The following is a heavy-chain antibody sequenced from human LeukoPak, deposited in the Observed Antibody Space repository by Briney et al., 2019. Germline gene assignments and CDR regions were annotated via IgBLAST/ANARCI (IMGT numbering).Heavy chain of an antibody. Sequence: EASVKVSCKASGGTFSSYTISWVRRAPGQGLEWMGRIIPILGIANYAQKFQGRVTITADKSTSTAYMELSSLRSEDTAVYYCAATGGSGSYDFDYWGQGTLVTVSS. V-gene: IGHV1-69*02. CDR1: GGTFSSYT. J-gene: IGHJ4*02. CDR2: IIPILGIA. CDR3: AATGGSGSYDFDY. D-gene: IGHD3-10*01.